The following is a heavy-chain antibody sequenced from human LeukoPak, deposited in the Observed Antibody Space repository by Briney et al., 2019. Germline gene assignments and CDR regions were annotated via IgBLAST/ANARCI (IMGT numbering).Heavy chain of an antibody. Sequence: GGSMRLSCAASGFTFSSYAMHWVRQAPGKGLEWVAVISYDGSNKYYADSVKGRFTISRDNSKNTLYLQMNSLRAEDTAVYYCARPFMERWLRGDFDYWGQGTLVTVSS. CDR2: ISYDGSNK. D-gene: IGHD5-24*01. V-gene: IGHV3-30*04. CDR3: ARPFMERWLRGDFDY. J-gene: IGHJ4*02. CDR1: GFTFSSYA.